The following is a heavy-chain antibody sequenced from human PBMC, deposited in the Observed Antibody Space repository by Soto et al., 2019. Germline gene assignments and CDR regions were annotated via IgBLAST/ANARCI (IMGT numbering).Heavy chain of an antibody. CDR3: ARVYYYDSSGYYYPGHLFDL. CDR1: GGSISSYY. Sequence: SETLSLTCTVSGGSISSYYWSWIRQPPWKGLEWIGYIYYSGSTNYNPSLRSRVTISVDTSKNQFSLKLSSVTAADTAVYYCARVYYYDSSGYYYPGHLFDLWGQGTLVIVSS. D-gene: IGHD3-22*01. V-gene: IGHV4-59*01. J-gene: IGHJ5*02. CDR2: IYYSGST.